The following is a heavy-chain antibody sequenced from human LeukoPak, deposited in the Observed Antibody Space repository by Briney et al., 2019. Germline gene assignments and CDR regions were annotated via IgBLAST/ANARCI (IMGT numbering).Heavy chain of an antibody. D-gene: IGHD2-8*01. CDR1: GFTFSSYD. CDR2: MRYDGSNV. CDR3: ARDHCTNGVCQGDY. J-gene: IGHJ4*02. V-gene: IGHV3-30*02. Sequence: PGGSLRLSCAASGFTFSSYDMHWVRQAPGKGLEWVAFMRYDGSNVYYADSVKGRFTISRASSKNTLYLQMNSLRAEDTAVYYCARDHCTNGVCQGDYWGQGTLVTVSS.